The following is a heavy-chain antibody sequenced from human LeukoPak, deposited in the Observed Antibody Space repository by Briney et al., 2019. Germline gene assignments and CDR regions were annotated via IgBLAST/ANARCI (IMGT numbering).Heavy chain of an antibody. Sequence: GESLKISCKGSGYSFTSYWIGWVRQMPGKGLEWMGIIYPGDSDTRYSPSFQGQVTISADKSISTDYLQWSSLKASDTAMYYCARHLPYYYDSSGYFNYYGMDVWGQGTTVTVSS. J-gene: IGHJ6*02. D-gene: IGHD3-22*01. CDR3: ARHLPYYYDSSGYFNYYGMDV. CDR1: GYSFTSYW. V-gene: IGHV5-51*01. CDR2: IYPGDSDT.